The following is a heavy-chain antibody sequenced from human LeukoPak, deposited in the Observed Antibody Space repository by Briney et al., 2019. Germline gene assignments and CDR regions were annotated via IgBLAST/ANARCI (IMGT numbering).Heavy chain of an antibody. V-gene: IGHV4-38-2*02. CDR3: MRDVSYMDV. CDR1: GYSITSGCY. CDR2: IYHSGNT. J-gene: IGHJ6*03. Sequence: SETLSLTCTVSGYSITSGCYWGWIRQPPGRGLEWIGGIYHSGNTYYNPSLKSRVTISLDTSKNQFSLMLTSVTAADTAVYYCMRDVSYMDVWGKGTTVTVSS.